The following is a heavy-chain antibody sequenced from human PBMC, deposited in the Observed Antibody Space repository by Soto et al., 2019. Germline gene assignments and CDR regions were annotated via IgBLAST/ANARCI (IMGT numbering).Heavy chain of an antibody. CDR2: IIPLFGTA. CDR3: ATELGENPASPFDA. Sequence: QVQLVQSGADVKKPGSSVKVSCQASGVTFSSETLGWVRQAPGQGLEWVGGIIPLFGTASYAQKFQGRVTSTAAESTRTVYMELSSLRSDDTVVYFCATELGENPASPFDAWGQGTLVTVSS. V-gene: IGHV1-69*01. D-gene: IGHD3-10*01. CDR1: GVTFSSET. J-gene: IGHJ4*02.